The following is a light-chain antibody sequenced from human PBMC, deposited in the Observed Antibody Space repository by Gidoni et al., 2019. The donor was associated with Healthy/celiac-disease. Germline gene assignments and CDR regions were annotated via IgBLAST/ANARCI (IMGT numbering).Light chain of an antibody. CDR3: QSYDSSRFVV. CDR2: GNS. V-gene: IGLV1-40*01. CDR1: SSNIGAGYD. J-gene: IGLJ2*01. Sequence: QSVLTQQPSVSGAPGPRVTISCTWSSSNIGAGYDVHWYQQLPGTAPKLLIYGNSNRPSGVPDRFSFSKSGTSASLAITGLQADDEADYYCQSYDSSRFVVFGGGTKRTVL.